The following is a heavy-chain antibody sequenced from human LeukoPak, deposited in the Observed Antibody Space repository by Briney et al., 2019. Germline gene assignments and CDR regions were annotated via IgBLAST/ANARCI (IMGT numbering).Heavy chain of an antibody. Sequence: GESLKISCKGSGYSFTSYWIGWVRLLPGIGLEWMGIIYPSDSETRYSPSFQGQVTISADKSTSTAYLQWSSLKASDTAMYYCARQVAVAAWEYWGQGTLVTVSS. CDR1: GYSFTSYW. CDR3: ARQVAVAAWEY. CDR2: IYPSDSET. J-gene: IGHJ4*02. D-gene: IGHD6-19*01. V-gene: IGHV5-51*01.